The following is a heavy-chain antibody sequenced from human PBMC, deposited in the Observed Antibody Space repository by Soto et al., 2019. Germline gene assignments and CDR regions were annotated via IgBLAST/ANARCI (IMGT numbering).Heavy chain of an antibody. Sequence: SETLSLTCTVSGGSISSSSYYWGWIRQPPGKGLEWIGSIYYSGSTYYNPSLKSRVTISVDTSKNQFSLKLSSVTAADTAVYYCASQAYSNYPAHPLVSLYYYYGMDVWGQGTTVTVSS. CDR2: IYYSGST. V-gene: IGHV4-39*01. CDR3: ASQAYSNYPAHPLVSLYYYYGMDV. D-gene: IGHD4-4*01. J-gene: IGHJ6*02. CDR1: GGSISSSSYY.